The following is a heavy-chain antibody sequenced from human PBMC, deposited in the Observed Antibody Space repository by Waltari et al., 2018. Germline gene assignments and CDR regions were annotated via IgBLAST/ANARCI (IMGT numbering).Heavy chain of an antibody. J-gene: IGHJ6*02. CDR2: INHIGST. CDR3: ARAYYYGSGSYGYYGMDV. Sequence: QVQLQQWGAGLLKPSETLSLTCAVYGGSFSGYYWSWIRQPPGKGLEWIGEINHIGSTNYNPSLKSRVTISVDTSKNQFSLKLSSVTAADTAVYYCARAYYYGSGSYGYYGMDVWGQGTTVTVSS. V-gene: IGHV4-34*01. D-gene: IGHD3-10*01. CDR1: GGSFSGYY.